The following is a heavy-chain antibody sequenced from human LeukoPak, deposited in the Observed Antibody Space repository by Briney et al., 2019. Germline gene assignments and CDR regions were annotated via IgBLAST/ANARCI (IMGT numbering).Heavy chain of an antibody. CDR2: IYYSGRT. CDR1: GGSIGSSSYY. D-gene: IGHD3-9*01. V-gene: IGHV4-39*07. Sequence: SETLSLTCTVSGGSIGSSSYYWGWIRQPPGKGLEWIGSIYYSGRTYYNSSLKSRVTISVDTSKNQFSLKVTSVTAADTAVYYCASAYYDILGGHFDYWGQGTLVTVSS. CDR3: ASAYYDILGGHFDY. J-gene: IGHJ4*02.